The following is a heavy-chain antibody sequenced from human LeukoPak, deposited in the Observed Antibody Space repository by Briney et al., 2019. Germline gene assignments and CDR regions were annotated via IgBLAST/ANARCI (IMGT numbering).Heavy chain of an antibody. V-gene: IGHV4-39*07. CDR1: GGSIRSSYYY. D-gene: IGHD2-21*02. CDR3: ARDSPSDCGGDCYSAFDI. J-gene: IGHJ3*02. CDR2: IYDSGST. Sequence: SETLSLTCTVSGGSIRSSYYYWGWIRQPPGKGLEWIGSIYDSGSTYYNPSLKSRVTISVDTSKNQFSLKLSSVTAADTAVYYCARDSPSDCGGDCYSAFDIWGQGTMVTVSS.